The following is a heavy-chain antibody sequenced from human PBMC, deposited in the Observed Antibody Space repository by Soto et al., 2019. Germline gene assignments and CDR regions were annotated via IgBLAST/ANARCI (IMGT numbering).Heavy chain of an antibody. D-gene: IGHD3-10*01. V-gene: IGHV3-23*01. CDR2: ISGSGSST. Sequence: EVQLLESGGGLVQPGGSLRLSCAASGFTFSSYAMSWVRQAPGKGLEWVSAISGSGSSTYYADSVKGRFTISRDNSKNTLYLQMNSLRAEDTAVYYCAKAGGSGSYYSPYYYYGMDVWGQGTTVTVSS. CDR3: AKAGGSGSYYSPYYYYGMDV. CDR1: GFTFSSYA. J-gene: IGHJ6*02.